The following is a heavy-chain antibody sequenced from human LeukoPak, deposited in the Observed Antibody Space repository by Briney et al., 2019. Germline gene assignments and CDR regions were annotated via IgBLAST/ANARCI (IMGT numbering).Heavy chain of an antibody. Sequence: PSETLSLTCTVSGYSISSGYYWGWIRQPPGKGLEWIGSIYHSGSTYYNPSLKSRVTISVDTSQNQFSLKLSSVTAADTAVYYCARDVIQVWSAFDYWGQGTLVTVSS. J-gene: IGHJ4*02. CDR3: ARDVIQVWSAFDY. CDR2: IYHSGST. D-gene: IGHD3-16*02. V-gene: IGHV4-38-2*02. CDR1: GYSISSGYY.